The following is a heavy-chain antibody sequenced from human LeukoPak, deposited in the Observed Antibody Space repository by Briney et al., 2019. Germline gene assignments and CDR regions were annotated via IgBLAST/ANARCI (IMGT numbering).Heavy chain of an antibody. D-gene: IGHD4-23*01. CDR3: VRDEDGGNSWFDT. V-gene: IGHV3-21*04. J-gene: IGHJ5*02. CDR1: RFTFNRYA. CDR2: ISPTSGYM. Sequence: GRSLRLSRAPSRFTFNRYAMHSGRAAPGRGLEWGSWISPTSGYMYYADSVKGRFTISRDNAKNSLYLQMNSLRAEDTALYYCVRDEDGGNSWFDTWGQGTLVTVSS.